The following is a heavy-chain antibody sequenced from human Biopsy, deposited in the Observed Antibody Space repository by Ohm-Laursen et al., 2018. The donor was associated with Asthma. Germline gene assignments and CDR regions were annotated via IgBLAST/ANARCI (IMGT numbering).Heavy chain of an antibody. D-gene: IGHD1-1*01. CDR2: IYYIGST. CDR3: ARRGGVRRYFDY. V-gene: IGHV4-30-4*01. Sequence: SQTLSLTCTVSGGSISSGAYYWSWVRQPPGKGLEWIGYIYYIGSTHYNPSLKSRVALSLDTSKNQFSLKLRSVTAADTAVYFCARRGGVRRYFDYWGQGTLVTVSS. CDR1: GGSISSGAYY. J-gene: IGHJ4*02.